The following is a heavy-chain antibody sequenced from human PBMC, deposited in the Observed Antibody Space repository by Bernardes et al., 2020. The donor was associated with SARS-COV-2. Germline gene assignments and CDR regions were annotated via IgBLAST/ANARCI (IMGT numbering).Heavy chain of an antibody. CDR2: INPSGWST. V-gene: IGHV1-46*01. CDR1: GYTFTSYY. Sequence: AAVKVPCKPSGYTFTSYYIHCVRQAPGQRLEWTGIINPSGWSTSHAQKFQGRVTMTRVTSTSTVYMELSSLRSEDTAVYYCATKYCSGTSCYSHYYYAMDVWGQGTTVTVSS. CDR3: ATKYCSGTSCYSHYYYAMDV. J-gene: IGHJ6*02. D-gene: IGHD2-2*02.